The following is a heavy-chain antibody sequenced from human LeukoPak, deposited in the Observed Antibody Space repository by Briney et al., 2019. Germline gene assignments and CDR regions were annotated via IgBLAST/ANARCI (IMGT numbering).Heavy chain of an antibody. V-gene: IGHV4-59*01. CDR3: ARQSISGSSLSYFDY. D-gene: IGHD3-22*01. CDR1: GGSISSYY. J-gene: IGHJ4*02. Sequence: PSETLSLTCTVSGGSISSYYWSWIRQPPGKGLEWIGNIYDSGSTNYNPSLKSRLTISVDTSKNQCSLKLSSVTAADTAVSYCARQSISGSSLSYFDYWGQGTLVNVSS. CDR2: IYDSGST.